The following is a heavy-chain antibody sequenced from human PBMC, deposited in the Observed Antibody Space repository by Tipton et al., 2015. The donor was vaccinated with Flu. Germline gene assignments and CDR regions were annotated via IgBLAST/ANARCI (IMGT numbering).Heavy chain of an antibody. D-gene: IGHD5-18*01. V-gene: IGHV5-51*01. CDR1: GYSFTSYW. J-gene: IGHJ3*02. CDR3: ARQIRNSYGYGAFDI. CDR2: IYPDDSDT. Sequence: LVQSGAEVKKPGESLKISCKGSGYSFTSYWIGWVRQMPGKGLEWMGIIYPDDSDTRYSPTFQGQVTISADKSISTAYLQWSSLKASDTAMYYCARQIRNSYGYGAFDIWGQGTMVTVSS.